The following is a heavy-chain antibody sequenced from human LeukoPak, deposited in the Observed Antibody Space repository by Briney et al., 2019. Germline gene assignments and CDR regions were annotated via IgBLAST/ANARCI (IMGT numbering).Heavy chain of an antibody. D-gene: IGHD6-13*01. V-gene: IGHV3-15*01. Sequence: GGSLRPSCAAPGFTLSNASMSCVRQAPGKGLEWVGRITSKTDGGTTDYAAPVKGRFTISRDDSKNTLYLQMNSLKTEDTAVYYCTTDPQQLAFYYFDYWGQGTLVTVSS. CDR3: TTDPQQLAFYYFDY. J-gene: IGHJ4*02. CDR2: ITSKTDGGTT. CDR1: GFTLSNAS.